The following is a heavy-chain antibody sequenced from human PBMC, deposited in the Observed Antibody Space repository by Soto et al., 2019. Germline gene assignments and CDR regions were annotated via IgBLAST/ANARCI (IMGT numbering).Heavy chain of an antibody. V-gene: IGHV3-48*01. D-gene: IGHD2-15*01. CDR3: ARDDVVVVAVYFDY. J-gene: IGHJ4*02. CDR2: ISSSSSTI. Sequence: EVQLVESGGGLVQPGGSLRLSCAASGFTFSSYSMNWVRQAPGKGLEWVSYISSSSSTIYCADSVKGRFTISRDNAKNSLYLQMNSLRAEDTAVYYCARDDVVVVAVYFDYWGQGTLVTVSS. CDR1: GFTFSSYS.